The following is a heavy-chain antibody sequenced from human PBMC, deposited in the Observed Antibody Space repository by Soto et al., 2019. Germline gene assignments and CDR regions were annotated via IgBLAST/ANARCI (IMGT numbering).Heavy chain of an antibody. Sequence: SVKVSCKAPGGTFSSYTISWVPQAPGQGLEWMGRIIPILGIANYAQKFQGRVTITADKSTSTAYMELSSLRSEDTAVYYCARVRGSGPLDYWGQGTLVTVSS. CDR3: ARVRGSGPLDY. CDR1: GGTFSSYT. CDR2: IIPILGIA. V-gene: IGHV1-69*02. D-gene: IGHD3-10*01. J-gene: IGHJ4*02.